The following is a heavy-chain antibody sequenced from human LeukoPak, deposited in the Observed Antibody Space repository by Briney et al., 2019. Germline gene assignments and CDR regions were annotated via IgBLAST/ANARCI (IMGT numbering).Heavy chain of an antibody. CDR2: IYYSGST. CDR1: GGSISSYY. J-gene: IGHJ2*01. D-gene: IGHD4-11*01. V-gene: IGHV4-59*01. CDR3: ARGQYPFSVNWYFDL. Sequence: SETLSLTCTVSGGSISSYYWSWIRQPPGKGLEWIGYIYYSGSTNYNPSPKSRVTISVDTSKNQFSLKLSSVTAADTAVYYCARGQYPFSVNWYFDLWGRGTLVTVSS.